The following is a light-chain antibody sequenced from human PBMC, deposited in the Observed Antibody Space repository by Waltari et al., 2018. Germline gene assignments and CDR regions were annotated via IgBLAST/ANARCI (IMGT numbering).Light chain of an antibody. CDR1: QTVVSY. Sequence: DIQMTQSPSSLSASVGDRVTITCRASQTVVSYLHWYQHKPGKAPKLLLYAASGLQSGVPSRFSGSGSGTDFTLTISSLQPEDFATYYCQQTYTTLGTFGQGTKVEIK. CDR2: AAS. V-gene: IGKV1-39*01. CDR3: QQTYTTLGT. J-gene: IGKJ1*01.